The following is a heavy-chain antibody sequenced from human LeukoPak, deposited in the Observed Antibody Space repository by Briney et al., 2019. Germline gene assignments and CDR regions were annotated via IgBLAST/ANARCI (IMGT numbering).Heavy chain of an antibody. V-gene: IGHV1-18*01. D-gene: IGHD3-10*01. Sequence: ASVKVSCKASGYTFTSYGISWVRQAPGQGLEWMGWISAYNGNTNYVQKLQGRVTMTTDTSTSTAYMELRSLRSDDTAVYYCAREHGSGSYYEYYFDYWGQGTLVTVSS. CDR2: ISAYNGNT. J-gene: IGHJ4*02. CDR3: AREHGSGSYYEYYFDY. CDR1: GYTFTSYG.